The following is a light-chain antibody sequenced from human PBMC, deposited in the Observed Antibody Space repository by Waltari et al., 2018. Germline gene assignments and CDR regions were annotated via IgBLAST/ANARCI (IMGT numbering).Light chain of an antibody. CDR2: AAS. J-gene: IGKJ2*01. CDR1: QSISTF. CDR3: QQSYSTPRT. V-gene: IGKV1-39*01. Sequence: DIQMTQSPSSLSASVGDRVTIICRASQSISTFLHWYQQKPGKAPKVLIYAASTLQSGVPSRFSGSGSGTDFTLTISSLQPEDFATYYCQQSYSTPRTFGQGTKLEIK.